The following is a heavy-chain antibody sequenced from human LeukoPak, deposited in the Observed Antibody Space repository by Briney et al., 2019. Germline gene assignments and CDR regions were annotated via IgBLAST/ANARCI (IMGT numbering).Heavy chain of an antibody. CDR3: AKYRTGGALDY. V-gene: IGHV3-7*01. CDR1: GFTFSSYW. J-gene: IGHJ4*02. Sequence: GGSLRLSCAASGFTFSSYWMSWVRQAPGKGLGWVANIKEDGNEKYYVDSVKGRFTISRDNAKNSLYLQMNSLRVEDTAVYYCAKYRTGGALDYWGQGTLVTVSS. CDR2: IKEDGNEK. D-gene: IGHD2-8*02.